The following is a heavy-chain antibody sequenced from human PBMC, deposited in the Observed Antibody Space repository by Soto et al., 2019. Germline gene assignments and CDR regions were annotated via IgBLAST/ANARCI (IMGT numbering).Heavy chain of an antibody. CDR3: ARDATYRDSSFYYDVLEI. Sequence: DVQLMESGGCLVQPGGSLRLSCAASGFTFSYYWMTWVRQAPGKGLELVANIRRDGGEEHYVDSVKGRFSVSRDNAKESLNLQMISLRIEYTAVDYCARDATYRDSSFYYDVLEIWGQGTVVTVSA. J-gene: IGHJ3*02. V-gene: IGHV3-7*05. D-gene: IGHD3-22*01. CDR2: IRRDGGEE. CDR1: GFTFSYYW.